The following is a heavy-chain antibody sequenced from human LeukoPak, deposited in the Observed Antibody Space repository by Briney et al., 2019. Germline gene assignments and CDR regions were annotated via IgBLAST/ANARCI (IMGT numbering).Heavy chain of an antibody. Sequence: SETLSLTCTVSGGSISSYYWSWIRQPPGKGLEWIGYIYYSGSTNYNPSLKSRVTISVDTSKNQFSLKLSSVTAADTAVYYCARDLTIFGVVLDWGQGTLVTVSS. J-gene: IGHJ4*02. CDR1: GGSISSYY. D-gene: IGHD3-3*01. CDR2: IYYSGST. CDR3: ARDLTIFGVVLD. V-gene: IGHV4-59*12.